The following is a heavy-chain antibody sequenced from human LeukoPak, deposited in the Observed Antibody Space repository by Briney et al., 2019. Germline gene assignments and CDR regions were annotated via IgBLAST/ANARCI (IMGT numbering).Heavy chain of an antibody. D-gene: IGHD2-2*02. CDR2: VHRSGRT. J-gene: IGHJ5*01. CDR3: ARGGFYTTTWFDS. V-gene: IGHV4-38-2*01. CDR1: GYSISGGYH. Sequence: SETLSLTCGVSGYSISGGYHWGWIRQPPGKGLDWVGSVHRSGRTYYNPSLKSRAIVSADTSGNYFSLRVTSVTAADTAVYYCARGGFYTTTWFDSRGPGFLVTVTS.